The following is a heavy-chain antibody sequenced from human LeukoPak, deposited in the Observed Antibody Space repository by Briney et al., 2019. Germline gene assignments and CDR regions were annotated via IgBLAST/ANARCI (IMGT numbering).Heavy chain of an antibody. CDR3: ASPIAVGHCSGGSCYSSFDS. J-gene: IGHJ4*02. D-gene: IGHD2-15*01. CDR1: GFTFSSYA. Sequence: PGGSLRLSCAASGFTFSSYAMSWVRQAPGKGLEWVSAISGSGGSTYYADSVKGRFTISRDNSKNTLYLLMNRLRAEDTAVYYCASPIAVGHCSGGSCYSSFDSWGQGALVTVSS. V-gene: IGHV3-23*01. CDR2: ISGSGGST.